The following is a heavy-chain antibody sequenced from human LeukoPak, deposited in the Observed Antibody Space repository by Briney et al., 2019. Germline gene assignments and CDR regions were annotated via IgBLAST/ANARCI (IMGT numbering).Heavy chain of an antibody. V-gene: IGHV3-30-3*01. D-gene: IGHD5-18*01. J-gene: IGHJ4*02. Sequence: PGRSLRLSCAVSGFTFSSYALHWVRQAPGKGLEWVAIVSYDGSNKDYADSVKGRFTISRDNSRTPLYLQVNSLRPEDTALYFCARGQGYSYGPDYFDYWGQGTLVTVSS. CDR1: GFTFSSYA. CDR2: VSYDGSNK. CDR3: ARGQGYSYGPDYFDY.